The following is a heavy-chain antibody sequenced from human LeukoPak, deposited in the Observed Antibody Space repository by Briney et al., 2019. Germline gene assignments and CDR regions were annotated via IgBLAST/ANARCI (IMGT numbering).Heavy chain of an antibody. CDR2: ITNDGSST. D-gene: IGHD1-14*01. J-gene: IGHJ4*02. V-gene: IGHV3-74*01. CDR3: ATRQGGNPAY. Sequence: LAGGSLRLSCAASGLTFSSHWMHWVRQAPGKGLVWVSRITNDGSSTTYADSVKGRFTIFRDNAKNMLYLQVNSLRAEDTAVYYCATRQGGNPAYWGQGTLVTVSS. CDR1: GLTFSSHW.